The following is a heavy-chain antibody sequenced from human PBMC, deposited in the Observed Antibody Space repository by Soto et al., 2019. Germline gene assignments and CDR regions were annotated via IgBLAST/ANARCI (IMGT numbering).Heavy chain of an antibody. V-gene: IGHV4-61*08. J-gene: IGHJ5*02. CDR2: IYYSGST. Sequence: SETLSLTCAVSGGSISSGGYSWSWIRQPPGKGLEWIGYIYYSGSTNYNPSLKSRVTISVDTSKNQFSLKLSSVTAADTAVYYCASSTPFLWFDPWGQGTLVTVSS. CDR3: ASSTPFLWFDP. CDR1: GGSISSGGYS.